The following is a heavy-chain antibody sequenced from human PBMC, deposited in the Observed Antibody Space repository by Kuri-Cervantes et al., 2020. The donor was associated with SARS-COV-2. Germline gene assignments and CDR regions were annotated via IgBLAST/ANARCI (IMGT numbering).Heavy chain of an antibody. CDR3: AKLGILEWLSFDY. J-gene: IGHJ4*02. Sequence: GGSLRLSCAASGFTFNTYSMDWVRLAPGKGLEWLAYISKGSDTIYYADSVKGRFTISRDNAKNSLYLQMNSLRAEDTAVYYCAKLGILEWLSFDYWGQGTLVTVSS. V-gene: IGHV3-48*04. CDR1: GFTFNTYS. CDR2: ISKGSDTI. D-gene: IGHD3-3*01.